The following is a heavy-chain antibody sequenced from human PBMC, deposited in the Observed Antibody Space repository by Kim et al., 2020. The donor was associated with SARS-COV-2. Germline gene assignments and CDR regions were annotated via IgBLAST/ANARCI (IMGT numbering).Heavy chain of an antibody. CDR2: LFMGDSPSRNT. Sequence: SETLSLTCIVSGDSIKTYYWSWIRQPAGKGLEWIGRLFMGDSPSRNTNQKSSLRSRVTLSGDTDKNQFSLKLTSVTAADTAIYYCAREVITWGRGDMWVPDAFDLWGPGTTVTVSP. D-gene: IGHD3-10*01. V-gene: IGHV4-4*07. CDR1: GDSIKTYY. J-gene: IGHJ3*01. CDR3: AREVITWGRGDMWVPDAFDL.